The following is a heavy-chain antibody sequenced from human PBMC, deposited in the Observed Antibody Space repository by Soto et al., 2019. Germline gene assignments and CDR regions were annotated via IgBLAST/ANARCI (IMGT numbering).Heavy chain of an antibody. D-gene: IGHD2-15*01. Sequence: EVQVVETGGGLIQPGGSLRLSCAASGFSVSSSYMTWVRQAPGKGLEWVSVIYSGGGTYYADSVRGRFTISRDSSKNTLYLEMNSLRAEDTAVYCCARGPGGYYDYWGQGTLVTVSS. V-gene: IGHV3-53*02. CDR2: IYSGGGT. CDR1: GFSVSSSY. J-gene: IGHJ4*02. CDR3: ARGPGGYYDY.